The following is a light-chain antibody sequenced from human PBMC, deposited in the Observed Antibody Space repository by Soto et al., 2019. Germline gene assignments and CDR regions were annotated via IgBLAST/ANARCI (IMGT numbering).Light chain of an antibody. V-gene: IGKV3-11*01. CDR1: QSITNY. CDR2: DVS. Sequence: EIVLTQSPATLSLSPGEGATLSCRARQSITNYLAWYQQKPGQAPRLLIYDVSNRATGIPARFSGSGSGTDFTLTISSLEPEDFAVYYCQQRSNWPWTFGQGTKVDI. CDR3: QQRSNWPWT. J-gene: IGKJ1*01.